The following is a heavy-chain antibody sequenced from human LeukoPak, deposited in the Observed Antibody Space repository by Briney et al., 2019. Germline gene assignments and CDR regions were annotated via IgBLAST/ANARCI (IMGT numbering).Heavy chain of an antibody. J-gene: IGHJ5*02. CDR3: ATQRVPAALNWFDP. V-gene: IGHV3-23*01. Sequence: GGSLRLSCAASGFTIMNSAMNWVRQAPGKGLEWVSAINGTAINTDYADSVKGRFPISRDSSKNTLYLQMNSLRVEDTAVYYCATQRVPAALNWFDPWGQGTLVTVSS. D-gene: IGHD2-2*01. CDR1: GFTIMNSA. CDR2: INGTAINT.